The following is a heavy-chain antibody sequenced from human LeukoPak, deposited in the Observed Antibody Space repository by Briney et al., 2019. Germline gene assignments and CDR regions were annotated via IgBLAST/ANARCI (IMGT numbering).Heavy chain of an antibody. V-gene: IGHV1-46*01. D-gene: IGHD3-16*01. CDR1: GYTFTSYA. CDR2: INPSGGST. Sequence: GASVKVSCKASGYTFTSYAMHWVRQAPGQGLEWMGIINPSGGSTSYAQKFQGRVTMTTDTSTSTAYMELRSLRSDDAAVYYCAREGLGELTLDCWGQGTLVTVSS. CDR3: AREGLGELTLDC. J-gene: IGHJ4*02.